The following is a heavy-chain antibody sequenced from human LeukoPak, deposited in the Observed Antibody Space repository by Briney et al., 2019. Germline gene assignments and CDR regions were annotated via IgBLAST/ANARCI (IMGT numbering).Heavy chain of an antibody. Sequence: GGSLRLSCAASGFTFSSYAMSWVRQAPGKGLEGGSAISGSGGSTYYADPVKGRFTISRDNSKNTLYLQMNSLRAEDTAVYYCAKTLDYYYMDVWGKGTTVTVSS. CDR1: GFTFSSYA. CDR3: AKTLDYYYMDV. D-gene: IGHD3-16*01. V-gene: IGHV3-23*01. CDR2: ISGSGGST. J-gene: IGHJ6*03.